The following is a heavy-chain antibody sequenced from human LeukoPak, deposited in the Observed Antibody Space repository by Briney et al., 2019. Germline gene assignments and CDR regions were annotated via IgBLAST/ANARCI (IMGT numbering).Heavy chain of an antibody. CDR2: IIPIFGTA. V-gene: IGHV1-69*13. CDR1: GGTFSSYA. D-gene: IGHD2-2*01. CDR3: AKLVVPAATHGGAFDY. J-gene: IGHJ4*02. Sequence: SVKVSCKASGGTFSSYAISWVRQAPGQGLEWMGGIIPIFGTANYAQKFQGRVTITADESTSTAYMELSSLRSEDTAVYYCAKLVVPAATHGGAFDYWGQGTLVTVSS.